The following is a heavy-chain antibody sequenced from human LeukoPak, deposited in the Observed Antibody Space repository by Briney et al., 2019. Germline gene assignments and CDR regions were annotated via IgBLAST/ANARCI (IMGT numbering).Heavy chain of an antibody. J-gene: IGHJ4*02. Sequence: PSETLSLTCTVSGGSISRYYWSWIRQPPGKGLEWNGYIYYSGSTNYNPSLKSRVTISVDRSKNQFSLKLSSVTAADTAVYYCARDREIFDYWGQGTLVTVSS. CDR1: GGSISRYY. CDR2: IYYSGST. V-gene: IGHV4-59*01. CDR3: ARDREIFDY.